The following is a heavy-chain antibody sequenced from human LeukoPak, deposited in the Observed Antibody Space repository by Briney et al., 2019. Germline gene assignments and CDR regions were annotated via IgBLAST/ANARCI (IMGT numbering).Heavy chain of an antibody. CDR2: IWYDGSNK. V-gene: IGHV3-33*01. CDR3: ASHGDSSTAFDI. J-gene: IGHJ3*02. CDR1: GFTFSSHV. D-gene: IGHD4-17*01. Sequence: GGSLRLSCAASGFTFSSHVMHWVRQAPGKGLEWVAVIWYDGSNKYYADSVKGRFTISRDNSKNTLYLQMNSLRAEDTAVYYCASHGDSSTAFDIWGQGTMVTVSS.